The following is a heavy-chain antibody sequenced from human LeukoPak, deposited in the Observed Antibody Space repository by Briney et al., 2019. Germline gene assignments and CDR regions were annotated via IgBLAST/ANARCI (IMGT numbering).Heavy chain of an antibody. V-gene: IGHV3-23*01. D-gene: IGHD2-8*01. CDR2: ISGSGDST. J-gene: IGHJ4*02. CDR1: GFTFSSYA. CDR3: SRDIMVGFDY. Sequence: SGGSLRLSCAASGFTFSSYAMSWVRQAPGKGLGWVSAISGSGDSTYYADSVKGRFTISRDNSKNTLYLQMNSLRAEDTAVYYCSRDIMVGFDYWGQGALVTVSS.